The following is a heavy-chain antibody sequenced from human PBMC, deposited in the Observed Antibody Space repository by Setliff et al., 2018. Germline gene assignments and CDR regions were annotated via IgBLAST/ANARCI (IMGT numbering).Heavy chain of an antibody. V-gene: IGHV5-51*01. CDR3: SRPAYSSRWYEIKGFDY. CDR1: GYTFTNYW. D-gene: IGHD6-13*01. CDR2: IYPGDSDT. J-gene: IGHJ4*02. Sequence: PGESLKISCKGSGYTFTNYWIAWVRQMPGKGLEWMGIIYPGDSDTRHSPSFQGHVTISADKSISTAYLQWSSLKASDTAIYYCSRPAYSSRWYEIKGFDYWGQGTLVTVSS.